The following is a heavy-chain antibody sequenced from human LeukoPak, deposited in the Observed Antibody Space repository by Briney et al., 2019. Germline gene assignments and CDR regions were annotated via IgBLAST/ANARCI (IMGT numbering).Heavy chain of an antibody. Sequence: GGSLRLSCAASGLTFRAYAMSWVRQAPGKGLDWVANINQDGGTRQYADSVRGRFTISRDNAKNSLYLEMNSLRAEDTGLYHCARDMRGNLDYWGQGTLVTVSS. D-gene: IGHD3-16*01. CDR2: INQDGGTR. CDR1: GLTFRAYA. J-gene: IGHJ4*02. CDR3: ARDMRGNLDY. V-gene: IGHV3-7*01.